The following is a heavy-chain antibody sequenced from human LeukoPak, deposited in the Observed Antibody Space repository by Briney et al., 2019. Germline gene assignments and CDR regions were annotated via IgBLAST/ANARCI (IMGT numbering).Heavy chain of an antibody. V-gene: IGHV4-39*07. CDR1: DGSISSSSYY. CDR2: IYYSGST. Sequence: SETLSLTCTVSDGSISSSSYYWGWIRQPPGKGLEWIGSIYYSGSTYYNPSLKSRVTISVDTSKNQFSLKLSSVTAADTAVYYCASRRSNFDYWGQGTLVTVSS. CDR3: ASRRSNFDY. J-gene: IGHJ4*02.